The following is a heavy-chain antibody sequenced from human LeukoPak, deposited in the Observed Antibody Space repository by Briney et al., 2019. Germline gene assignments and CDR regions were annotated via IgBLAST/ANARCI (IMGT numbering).Heavy chain of an antibody. J-gene: IGHJ4*02. D-gene: IGHD3-3*01. Sequence: SVKVSCKASGYTFTSYGISWVRQAPGQGLEWMGWIGAYNGNTNYAQKLQGRVTMTTDTSTSTAYMELRSLRSDDTAVYYCARDLFRARSWSGYSALDYWGQGTLVTVSS. V-gene: IGHV1-18*01. CDR3: ARDLFRARSWSGYSALDY. CDR2: IGAYNGNT. CDR1: GYTFTSYG.